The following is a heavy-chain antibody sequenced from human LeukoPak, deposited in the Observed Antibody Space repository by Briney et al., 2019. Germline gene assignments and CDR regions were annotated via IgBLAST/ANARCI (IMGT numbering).Heavy chain of an antibody. CDR2: ISWDGGII. D-gene: IGHD6-13*01. CDR3: AREFRSSSSWPFYYYYYYMDV. V-gene: IGHV3-43D*03. J-gene: IGHJ6*03. Sequence: GGSLRLSCAASGFTFDDYAMHWVRQAPGKGLEWVSLISWDGGIIYYADSVKGRFTISRDNSKNTLYLQMNSLRAEDTAVYYCAREFRSSSSWPFYYYYYYMDVWGKGTTVTVSS. CDR1: GFTFDDYA.